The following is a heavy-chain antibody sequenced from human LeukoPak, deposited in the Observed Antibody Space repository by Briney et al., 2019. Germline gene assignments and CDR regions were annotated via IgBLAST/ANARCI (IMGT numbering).Heavy chain of an antibody. V-gene: IGHV4-34*01. CDR2: INHSGST. J-gene: IGHJ4*02. CDR1: GGSISGYY. Sequence: SETLSLTCTVSGGSISGYYWSWIRQPPGKGLEWIGEINHSGSTNYNPSLKSRVTISVDTSKNQFSLKLSSVTAADTAVYYCARGRGRGYSYGGYYFDYWGQGTLVTVSS. D-gene: IGHD5-18*01. CDR3: ARGRGRGYSYGGYYFDY.